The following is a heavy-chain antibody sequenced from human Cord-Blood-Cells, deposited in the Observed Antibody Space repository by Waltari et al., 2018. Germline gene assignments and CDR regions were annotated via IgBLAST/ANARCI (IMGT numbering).Heavy chain of an antibody. CDR1: GFTFDAYT. CDR2: ISWDGGST. CDR3: VKGVDAFDI. V-gene: IGHV3-43*01. Sequence: EVQLVESGGVVVQPGGSLRLSWAASGFTFDAYTMHWVRQAPGKGLEWVSLISWDGGSTYYADSVKGRFTISRDNSKNSLYLQMNSLRTEDTALYYCVKGVDAFDIWGQGTMVTVSS. J-gene: IGHJ3*02.